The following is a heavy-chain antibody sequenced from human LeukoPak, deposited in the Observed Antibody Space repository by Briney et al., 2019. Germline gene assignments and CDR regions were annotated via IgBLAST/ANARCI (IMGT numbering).Heavy chain of an antibody. CDR3: TTGPMVRGIIRD. J-gene: IGHJ4*02. CDR1: GFTFSNAW. D-gene: IGHD3-10*01. CDR2: IKSKTDGGTT. Sequence: PGGSLRLSCAASGFTFSNAWMSWVRQAPGKGLEWVGRIKSKTDGGTTDYAAPVKGRFTISRDDSKNTLYLQMNSLKTEDTAVYYCTTGPMVRGIIRDWGQGTLVTVSS. V-gene: IGHV3-15*01.